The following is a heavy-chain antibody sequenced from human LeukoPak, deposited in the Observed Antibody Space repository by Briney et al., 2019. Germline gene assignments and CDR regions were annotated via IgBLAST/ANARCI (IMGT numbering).Heavy chain of an antibody. CDR1: GYTFTSYD. CDR2: MNPNSGNT. V-gene: IGHV1-8*01. D-gene: IGHD3-22*01. J-gene: IGHJ4*02. Sequence: ASVKVSCKASGYTFTSYDINWVRQATGQGLEWMGWMNPNSGNTGYAQKFQGRVTMTRNTSRSTAYMELSSLRSEDTAVYYCARGRFDSSGYSVDYWGQGTLVTVSS. CDR3: ARGRFDSSGYSVDY.